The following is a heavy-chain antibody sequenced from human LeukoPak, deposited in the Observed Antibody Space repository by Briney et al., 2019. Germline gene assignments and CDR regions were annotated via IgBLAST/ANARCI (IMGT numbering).Heavy chain of an antibody. V-gene: IGHV1-8*03. J-gene: IGHJ4*02. D-gene: IGHD2-15*01. CDR2: MNPNSGNT. CDR1: GYTFTSYD. Sequence: ASVKVSCKASGYTFTSYDINWVRQATGQALEWMGWMNPNSGNTGYAQKFQGRVTITRNTSISTAYMELSSLRSEDTAVYYCARGLRVVAATPSPIGYWGQGTLVTVSS. CDR3: ARGLRVVAATPSPIGY.